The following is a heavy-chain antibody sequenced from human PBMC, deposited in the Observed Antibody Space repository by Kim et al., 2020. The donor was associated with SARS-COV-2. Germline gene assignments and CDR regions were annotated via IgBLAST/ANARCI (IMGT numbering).Heavy chain of an antibody. CDR1: GGSFSGYY. CDR2: INHSGST. D-gene: IGHD6-19*01. Sequence: SETLSLTCAVYGGSFSGYYWSWIRQPPGKGLEWIGEINHSGSTNYNPSLKSRVTISVDTSKNQFSLKLSSVTAADTAVYYCARGRIAVAGILDYWGQGTL. V-gene: IGHV4-34*01. J-gene: IGHJ4*02. CDR3: ARGRIAVAGILDY.